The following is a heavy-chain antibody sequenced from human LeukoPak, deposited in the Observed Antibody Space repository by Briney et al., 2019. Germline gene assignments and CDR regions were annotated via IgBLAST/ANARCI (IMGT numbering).Heavy chain of an antibody. J-gene: IGHJ3*02. Sequence: GGSLRLSCAASGFTFSSYWMNWVRQAPGKGLEWVANIKQDGSEIYYVDSVKGRFTISRDNAKNSLYLQMNSLRAEDTAVYYCAKVAPPDAFDIWGQGTMVTVSS. CDR1: GFTFSSYW. CDR2: IKQDGSEI. V-gene: IGHV3-7*01. CDR3: AKVAPPDAFDI.